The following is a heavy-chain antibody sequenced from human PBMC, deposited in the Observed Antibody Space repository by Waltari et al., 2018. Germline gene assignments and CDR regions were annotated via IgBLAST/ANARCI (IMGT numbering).Heavy chain of an antibody. CDR1: GYTFTSYA. V-gene: IGHV1-3*01. CDR2: INAGNVNT. D-gene: IGHD6-19*01. CDR3: ARVGVNGWDRGYFDY. Sequence: QVQLVQSGAEVKTPGASVKVYCKASGYTFTSYAMHWVRHAPGQRLEWIGGINAGNVNTKYSQNFQSRVTISMDTSSSTSYMELSSLRSEDTAVYYCARVGVNGWDRGYFDYWGQGTLVTVSS. J-gene: IGHJ4*02.